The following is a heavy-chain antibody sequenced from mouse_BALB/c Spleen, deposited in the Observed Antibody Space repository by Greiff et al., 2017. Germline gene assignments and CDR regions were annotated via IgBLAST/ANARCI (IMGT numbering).Heavy chain of an antibody. Sequence: EVKLVESGGGLVKPGGSLKLSCAASGFTFSDYYMYWVRQTPEKRLEWVATISDGGSYTYYPDSVKGRFTISRDNAKNNLYLQMSSLKSEDTAMYYCAREVQAMDYWGQGTSVTVSS. D-gene: IGHD2-14*01. CDR3: AREVQAMDY. V-gene: IGHV5-4*02. CDR2: ISDGGSYT. CDR1: GFTFSDYY. J-gene: IGHJ4*01.